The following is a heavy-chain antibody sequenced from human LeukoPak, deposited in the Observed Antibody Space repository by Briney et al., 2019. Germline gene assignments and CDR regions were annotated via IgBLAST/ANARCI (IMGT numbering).Heavy chain of an antibody. D-gene: IGHD3-10*01. Sequence: SETLSLTCAVYGGSFSGYYWSWIRQPPGKGLEWIGEINHSGSTNYNPSLKSRVTISVDTSKNQFSLKLSSVTAADTAVYYCARDQSSGSYYRYWGQGTLVTVSS. CDR1: GGSFSGYY. J-gene: IGHJ4*02. V-gene: IGHV4-34*01. CDR3: ARDQSSGSYYRY. CDR2: INHSGST.